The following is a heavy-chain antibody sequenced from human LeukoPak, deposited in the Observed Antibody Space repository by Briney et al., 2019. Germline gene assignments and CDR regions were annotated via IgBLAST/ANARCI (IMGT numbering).Heavy chain of an antibody. D-gene: IGHD6-19*01. CDR2: IRYDGSST. V-gene: IGHV3-30*02. Sequence: PGGSLRLSCAASGFTFSSYGMHWVRQAPGRGLEWVAFIRYDGSSTYYLDSVQGRFTISRGNSKNTLYLQMNSLRAEDTAVYYCAKDSIQYSTGWYFDYWGQGTLVTVSS. CDR1: GFTFSSYG. J-gene: IGHJ4*02. CDR3: AKDSIQYSTGWYFDY.